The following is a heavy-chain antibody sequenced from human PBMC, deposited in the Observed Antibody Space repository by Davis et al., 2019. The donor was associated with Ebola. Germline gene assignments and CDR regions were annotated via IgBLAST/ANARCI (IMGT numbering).Heavy chain of an antibody. V-gene: IGHV1-18*01. CDR2: ISAYNGNT. D-gene: IGHD3-22*01. CDR1: GHTFTSYG. Sequence: ASVKVSCKASGHTFTSYGISWVRQAPGQRLEWMGWISAYNGNTNYAQKLQGRVTMTTDTSTSTAYMELRSLRSDDTAVYYCARGVYYDSSGYYGYWGQGTLVTVSS. CDR3: ARGVYYDSSGYYGY. J-gene: IGHJ4*02.